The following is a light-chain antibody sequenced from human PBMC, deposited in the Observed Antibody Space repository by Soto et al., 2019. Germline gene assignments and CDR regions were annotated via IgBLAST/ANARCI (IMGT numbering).Light chain of an antibody. J-gene: IGLJ2*01. CDR2: YDS. CDR3: QVWDSSSDHPGV. CDR1: KIGSKS. Sequence: SYELTQPPSVSVAPGKTARITCGGNKIGSKSVHWYQQKPGQAPVLVIYYDSDRPSGIPERFSGSNSGNTATLTISRVEDGDEADYYCQVWDSSSDHPGVFGGGTKLTVL. V-gene: IGLV3-21*04.